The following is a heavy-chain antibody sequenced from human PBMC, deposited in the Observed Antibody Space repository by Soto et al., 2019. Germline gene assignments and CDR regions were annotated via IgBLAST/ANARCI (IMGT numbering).Heavy chain of an antibody. CDR2: IYSGGST. V-gene: IGHV3-66*01. J-gene: IGHJ6*02. Sequence: EVQLVESGGGLVQPGGSLRLSCAASGFTVSSNYMSWVRQAPGKGLEWVSVIYSGGSTYYADSVKDRFTISRDNSKNTLYLQMNSLRAEDTAVYYCAYFHYYYGMDVWGQGTTVTVSS. CDR3: AYFHYYYGMDV. D-gene: IGHD1-26*01. CDR1: GFTVSSNY.